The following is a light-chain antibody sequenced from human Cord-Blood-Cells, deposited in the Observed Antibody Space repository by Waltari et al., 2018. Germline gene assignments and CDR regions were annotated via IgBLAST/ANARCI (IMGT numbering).Light chain of an antibody. CDR1: QDISNY. V-gene: IGKV1-33*01. CDR3: QQYDNLPYT. Sequence: DIQMTQSQSSLSASVGDRVTITCQASQDISNYLNWYQQKPGKAPKLLIDDASNLETGVPSRFSGSGSGTDFTFTISSLQPEDIATYYCQQYDNLPYTFGQGTKLEIK. J-gene: IGKJ2*01. CDR2: DAS.